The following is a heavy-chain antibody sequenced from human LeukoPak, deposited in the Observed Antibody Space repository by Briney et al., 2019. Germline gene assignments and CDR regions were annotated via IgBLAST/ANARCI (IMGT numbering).Heavy chain of an antibody. Sequence: ASVKVSCKASGYTFTSYGITWVRQAPGQRLEWMGWISAYNGNTNYAQKLQGRVTMTTDTSTSSAYMELRSRRSDDTAVYYCAREYSSSWYGYIYWGQGTLVTVSS. CDR1: GYTFTSYG. CDR3: AREYSSSWYGYIY. J-gene: IGHJ4*02. D-gene: IGHD6-13*01. V-gene: IGHV1-18*01. CDR2: ISAYNGNT.